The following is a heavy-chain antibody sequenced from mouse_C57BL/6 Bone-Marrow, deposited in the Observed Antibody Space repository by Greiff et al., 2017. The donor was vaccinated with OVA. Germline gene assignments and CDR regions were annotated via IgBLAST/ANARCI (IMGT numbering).Heavy chain of an antibody. V-gene: IGHV1-50*01. CDR2: IDPSDSYT. Sequence: QLQQPGAELVKPGASVKLSCKASGYTFTSYWMQWVKQRPGQGLEWIGEIDPSDSYTNYNQKFKGKATLTVDTSSSTAYMQLSSLTSEDAAVYYCARWEGWLLDYWGQGTTLTVSS. D-gene: IGHD2-3*01. J-gene: IGHJ2*01. CDR1: GYTFTSYW. CDR3: ARWEGWLLDY.